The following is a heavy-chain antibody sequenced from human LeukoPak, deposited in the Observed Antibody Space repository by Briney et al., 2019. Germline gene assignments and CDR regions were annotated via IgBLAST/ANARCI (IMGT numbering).Heavy chain of an antibody. CDR1: GFTFSTYA. D-gene: IGHD3-3*02. Sequence: GGSLRLSCGASGFTFSTYAMHWVRQAPGKGLECVSVISYDGTKKDYADSVKGRFTISRDNSNDTLYLQMNSLRPEDTALYYRARVNTIFGVDIVSLGAEFEFWGQGTLVTVSS. V-gene: IGHV3-30*03. CDR3: ARVNTIFGVDIVSLGAEFEF. CDR2: ISYDGTKK. J-gene: IGHJ4*02.